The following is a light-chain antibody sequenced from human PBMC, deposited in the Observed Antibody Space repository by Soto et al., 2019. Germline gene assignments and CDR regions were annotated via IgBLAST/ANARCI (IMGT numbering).Light chain of an antibody. CDR1: QNISSY. Sequence: DIQMSHSLSSLSASVGDRVTIISLSGQNISSYLNWYQQKPGKAPKLLIYAASSLQSGVPSRFSGSGSGTDFTLTISSLQPEDFATYYCQQSYSTLITFGQRTRPEIK. CDR3: QQSYSTLIT. V-gene: IGKV1-39*01. CDR2: AAS. J-gene: IGKJ5*01.